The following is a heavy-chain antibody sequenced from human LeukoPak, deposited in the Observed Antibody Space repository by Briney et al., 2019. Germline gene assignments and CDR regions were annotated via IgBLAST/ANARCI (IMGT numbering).Heavy chain of an antibody. CDR2: MNPNSGNT. CDR1: GYTFTSYD. Sequence: ASVKVSCKASGYTFTSYDINRVRQATGQGLEWMGWMNPNSGNTGYAQKFQGRVTITRNTSISTAYMELSSLRSEDTAVYYCARGPDGTTPIRYYYMDVWGIGTTVTISS. D-gene: IGHD2-15*01. CDR3: ARGPDGTTPIRYYYMDV. J-gene: IGHJ6*03. V-gene: IGHV1-8*03.